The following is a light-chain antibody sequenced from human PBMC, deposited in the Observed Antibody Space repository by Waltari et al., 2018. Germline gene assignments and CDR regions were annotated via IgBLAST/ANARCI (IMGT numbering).Light chain of an antibody. CDR3: QQYGNSVWT. CDR2: GAA. J-gene: IGKJ1*01. V-gene: IGKV3-20*01. CDR1: QSISSSY. Sequence: EVVLTQFPDTLSLSPGEGATLSCRASQSISSSYLAWYQQRPGQAPRLLLYGAAKRATGIPDRFSGRGSRTDFTLTISRLEPEDFAVYYCQQYGNSVWTFGQGTKVEVK.